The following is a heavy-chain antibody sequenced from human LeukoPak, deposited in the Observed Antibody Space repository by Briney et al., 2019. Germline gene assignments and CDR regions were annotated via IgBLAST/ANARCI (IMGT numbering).Heavy chain of an antibody. V-gene: IGHV1-2*02. CDR1: GYPFIDYY. D-gene: IGHD2-15*01. CDR3: ASKGAGHCYDASCMGSFDL. J-gene: IGHJ3*01. Sequence: ASVKVSCKASGYPFIDYYLHWERQAPGQGLEWMGCINPNTGDTNSAQNFQGRVIMTRDTSITTAYMELSRLKSDDTALYYCASKGAGHCYDASCMGSFDLWGQGTTVAVSS. CDR2: INPNTGDT.